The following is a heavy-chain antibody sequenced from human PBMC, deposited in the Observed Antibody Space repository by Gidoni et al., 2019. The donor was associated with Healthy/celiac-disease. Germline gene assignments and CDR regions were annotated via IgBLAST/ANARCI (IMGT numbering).Heavy chain of an antibody. CDR3: ARDRVVPAAGMDV. CDR2: ISSSSSYI. Sequence: EVQLVESGGGLVKPGGSLRLSCAASGFTFSSYSMNWVRQAPGKGLEWVSSISSSSSYIYYADSLKGRFTISRDNAKNSLYLQMSSLRAEDTAVYYCARDRVVPAAGMDVWGQGTTVTVSS. J-gene: IGHJ6*02. V-gene: IGHV3-21*01. D-gene: IGHD2-2*01. CDR1: GFTFSSYS.